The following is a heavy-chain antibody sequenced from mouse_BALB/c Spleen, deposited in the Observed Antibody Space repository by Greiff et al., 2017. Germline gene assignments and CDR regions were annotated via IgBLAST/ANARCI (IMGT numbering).Heavy chain of an antibody. CDR2: INPSNGGT. CDR3: TRGITTAGMDY. D-gene: IGHD1-2*01. J-gene: IGHJ4*01. Sequence: VQLQQSGAELVKPGASVKLSCKASGYTFTSYYMYWVKQRPGQGLEWIGKINPSNGGTNFNEKFKSKATLTVDKSSSTAYMQLSSLTSEDSAVYYCTRGITTAGMDYWGQGTSVTVSS. V-gene: IGHV1-53*01. CDR1: GYTFTSYY.